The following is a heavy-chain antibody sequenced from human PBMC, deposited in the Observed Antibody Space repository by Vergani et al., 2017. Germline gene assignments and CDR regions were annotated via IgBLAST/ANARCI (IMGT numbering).Heavy chain of an antibody. J-gene: IGHJ5*02. Sequence: QVQLVQSGAEVKTPGASVKVSCKASGYTFTSYGISWVRQAPGQGLEWMGWISAYNGNTNYAQKLQGRVTMTTDLSTSTAYMELRSLRSDDTAVYYCARAPRTMVRGGWFDPWGQGTLVTVSS. CDR3: ARAPRTMVRGGWFDP. V-gene: IGHV1-18*01. CDR1: GYTFTSYG. D-gene: IGHD3-10*01. CDR2: ISAYNGNT.